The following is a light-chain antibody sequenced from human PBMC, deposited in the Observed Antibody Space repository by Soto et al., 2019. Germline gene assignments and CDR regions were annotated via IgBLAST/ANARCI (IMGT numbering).Light chain of an antibody. J-gene: IGKJ4*01. V-gene: IGKV3-20*01. Sequence: EIVFTQSPGTLSLSPGERATLSCRASQSVSNNYLAWNQQKPGQAPRLLIYGASNRATGIPDRFSGSGSGTDFTLTISRLEPEDFAVYYCQQYDESPLTFGGGTKVDIK. CDR3: QQYDESPLT. CDR1: QSVSNNY. CDR2: GAS.